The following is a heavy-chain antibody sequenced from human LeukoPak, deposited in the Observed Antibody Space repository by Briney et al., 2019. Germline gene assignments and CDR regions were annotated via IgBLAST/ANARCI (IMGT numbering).Heavy chain of an antibody. CDR2: IYSSGNT. V-gene: IGHV4-39*01. D-gene: IGHD3-22*01. J-gene: IGHJ4*02. Sequence: PSETLSLTCRVSGASLTSRTYYWGWIRQPPGKGLEWIGPIYSSGNTYYNPSLKSRVTISGDTSKNHVSLKVNAVTAADTAVYYCAKHVASVGVAVVITMIDSWGQGILVTVAS. CDR3: AKHVASVGVAVVITMIDS. CDR1: GASLTSRTYY.